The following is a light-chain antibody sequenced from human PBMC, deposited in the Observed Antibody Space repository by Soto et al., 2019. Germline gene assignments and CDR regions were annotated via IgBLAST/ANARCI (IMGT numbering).Light chain of an antibody. J-gene: IGLJ1*01. CDR1: SSDVGPYNL. CDR2: DGT. Sequence: ALTHPAPGTGSPGQSITISSTVTSSDVGPYNLVSSYQQHPCKAPQLLLYDGTKRPSGTFNCYSCPNSGNTASPPISGLQAEDEADYYCCSYAAGSGPYVLGTGTKVT. CDR3: CSYAAGSGPYV. V-gene: IGLV2-23*01.